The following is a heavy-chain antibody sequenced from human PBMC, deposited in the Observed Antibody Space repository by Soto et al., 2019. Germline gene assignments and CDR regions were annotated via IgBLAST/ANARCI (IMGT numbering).Heavy chain of an antibody. J-gene: IGHJ5*02. D-gene: IGHD2-15*01. CDR2: IYPGDSET. Sequence: PGESLKISCKGSGYSFCNYWIVWVRQMPGKGLEWMGIIYPGDSETKYSPSFQGQVTISADKSINTAYLQWISLKASDTAMYYCANRGGSNPDGGFDDWGQGTLVTVSS. CDR3: ANRGGSNPDGGFDD. CDR1: GYSFCNYW. V-gene: IGHV5-51*01.